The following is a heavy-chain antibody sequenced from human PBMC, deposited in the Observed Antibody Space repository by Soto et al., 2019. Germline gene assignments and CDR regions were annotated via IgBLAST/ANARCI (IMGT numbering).Heavy chain of an antibody. Sequence: EVQLVESGGGLVQPGGSLRLSCAASGFTFSRDWMHWVRQAPGKGLVWVSHINSDGSSTSYADSVNGRFTISRDNATNTLYLQMNSLRAEDTAVYYCARGLRWGLFDYWGPGTLVTVSS. CDR1: GFTFSRDW. CDR2: INSDGSST. J-gene: IGHJ4*02. V-gene: IGHV3-74*01. CDR3: ARGLRWGLFDY. D-gene: IGHD4-17*01.